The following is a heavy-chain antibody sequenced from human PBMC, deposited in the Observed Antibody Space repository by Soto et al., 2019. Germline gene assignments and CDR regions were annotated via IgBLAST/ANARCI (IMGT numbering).Heavy chain of an antibody. V-gene: IGHV4-59*08. J-gene: IGHJ6*03. D-gene: IGHD3-10*01. CDR1: GGSISSYY. Sequence: SETLSLTCTVSGGSISSYYWSWIRQPPGKGLEWIGYIYYSGSTNYNPSLKSRVTISVDTSKNQFSLKLSSLTAADTAVYYCARHFYGSGSGYYYYMDVWGKGTTVTVSS. CDR2: IYYSGST. CDR3: ARHFYGSGSGYYYYMDV.